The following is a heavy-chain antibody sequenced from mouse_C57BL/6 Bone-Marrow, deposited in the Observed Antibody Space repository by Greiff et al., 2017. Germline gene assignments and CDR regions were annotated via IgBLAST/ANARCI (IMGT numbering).Heavy chain of an antibody. CDR2: IHPNSGST. CDR1: GYTFTSYW. Sequence: VQLQQPGAELVKPGASVKLSCKASGYTFTSYWMHWVKQRPGQGLEWIGMIHPNSGSTNYNEKFKSKATLTVDKSSSTAYMQLSSLTSEHSAVYYCARYHYYGSSFYWYFDVWGTGTTVTVSS. V-gene: IGHV1-64*01. J-gene: IGHJ1*03. CDR3: ARYHYYGSSFYWYFDV. D-gene: IGHD1-1*01.